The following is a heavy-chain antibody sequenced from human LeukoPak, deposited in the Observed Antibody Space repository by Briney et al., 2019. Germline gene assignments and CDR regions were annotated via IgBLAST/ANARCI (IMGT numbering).Heavy chain of an antibody. Sequence: SETLSLTCTVSGGSISSSSYYWGWIRQPPGKGLEWIGSIYYSGSTNYNPSLKSRVTISVDTSKNQFSLKLSSVTAADTAVYYCASGRDGYNFRGYYFDHWGQGTLVTVSS. CDR1: GGSISSSSYY. CDR3: ASGRDGYNFRGYYFDH. J-gene: IGHJ4*02. V-gene: IGHV4-39*07. D-gene: IGHD5-24*01. CDR2: IYYSGST.